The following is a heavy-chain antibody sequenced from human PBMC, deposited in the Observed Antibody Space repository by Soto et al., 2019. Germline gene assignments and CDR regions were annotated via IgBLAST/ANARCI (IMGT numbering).Heavy chain of an antibody. D-gene: IGHD3-3*01. V-gene: IGHV1-3*01. CDR2: FNAGNGIT. Sequence: ASVKVSCKASGYTFTSYAMHWVRQAPGQRLEWMGWFNAGNGITKYSQKFQGRVTITRDTSASTAYMELSSLRSEDTAVYYCARDLYDFWSGYSDYWGQGTLVTVSS. CDR3: ARDLYDFWSGYSDY. J-gene: IGHJ4*02. CDR1: GYTFTSYA.